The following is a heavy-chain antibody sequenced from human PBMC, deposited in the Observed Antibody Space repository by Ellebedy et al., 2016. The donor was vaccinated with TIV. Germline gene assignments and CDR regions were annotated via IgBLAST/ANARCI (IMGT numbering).Heavy chain of an antibody. CDR2: IIPIIDIP. Sequence: SVKVSCXASRGTFSSYIISWVRQAPGQGLEWMGKIIPIIDIPNYTQKFQGRVTISADKSTSTAYMELSSLRSEDTAVYFCARRLDRTDAFDIWGQGTMVTVSS. CDR1: RGTFSSYI. J-gene: IGHJ3*02. D-gene: IGHD1-1*01. V-gene: IGHV1-69*02. CDR3: ARRLDRTDAFDI.